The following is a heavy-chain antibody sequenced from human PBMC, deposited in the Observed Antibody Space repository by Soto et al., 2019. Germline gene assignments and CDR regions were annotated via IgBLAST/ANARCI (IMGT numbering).Heavy chain of an antibody. V-gene: IGHV1-69*01. CDR3: AAHVSNWFDP. J-gene: IGHJ5*02. CDR1: GGTFSSYT. CDR2: IIPIFGTA. Sequence: KKPGSSVKVSCKASGGTFSSYTISWVRQAPGQGLEWMGGIIPIFGTANYAQKFQGRVTITADESTSTAYMELSSLRTEDKAVYYCAAHVSNWFDPWGQGTLVTVSS.